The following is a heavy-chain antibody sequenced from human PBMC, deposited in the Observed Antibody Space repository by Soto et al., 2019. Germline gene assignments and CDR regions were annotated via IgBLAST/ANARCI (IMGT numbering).Heavy chain of an antibody. Sequence: QVQLLESGPGLVKPSQTLSLICNVSGASISSGGYYWSWIRQRPGGGLEWLGFIYYSGISHYNPSLKSRATISVDTSKNQFSLNLISVTAADTAVYYCARTEWIQLWFDYWCQGALVTVS. CDR1: GASISSGGYY. J-gene: IGHJ4*02. CDR2: IYYSGIS. V-gene: IGHV4-31*03. D-gene: IGHD5-18*01. CDR3: ARTEWIQLWFDY.